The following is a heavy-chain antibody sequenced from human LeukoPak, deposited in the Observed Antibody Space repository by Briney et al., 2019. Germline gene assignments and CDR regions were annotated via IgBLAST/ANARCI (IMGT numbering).Heavy chain of an antibody. J-gene: IGHJ4*02. V-gene: IGHV3-33*06. CDR1: GFTFSSYG. Sequence: GGSLRLSCAASGFTFSSYGMHWVRQAPGKGLEWVAVIWYDGSNKYYADSVKGRFTISRDNSKNTLYLQMNSLRAEDTAVYYCAKEAYHGEPDYWGQGTLVTVSS. CDR3: AKEAYHGEPDY. D-gene: IGHD4-17*01. CDR2: IWYDGSNK.